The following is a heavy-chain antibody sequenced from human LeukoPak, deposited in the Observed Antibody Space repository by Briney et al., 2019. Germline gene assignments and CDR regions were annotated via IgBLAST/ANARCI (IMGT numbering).Heavy chain of an antibody. J-gene: IGHJ4*02. CDR2: MYYSGST. CDR1: GGSISSYY. CDR3: ARGGGGSSSWYLPNDY. D-gene: IGHD6-13*01. Sequence: TETLSLTCTVSGGSISSYYWSWIRQPPGKGLEWIGYMYYSGSTNYNPSLKSRVTISVDTSKNQFSLKLSSVTAADTAVYYCARGGGGSSSWYLPNDYWGQGTLVTVSS. V-gene: IGHV4-59*01.